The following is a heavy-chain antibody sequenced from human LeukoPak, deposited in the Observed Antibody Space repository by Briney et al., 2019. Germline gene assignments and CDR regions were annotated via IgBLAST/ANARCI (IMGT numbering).Heavy chain of an antibody. CDR1: GYTFTTYK. Sequence: ASVKVSCKASGYTFTTYKMHWARQAPGQGLEWVGIINPSDGNTRNAQKFQGRVTMTRDTSTSTVYMELSSLRSGDTAVYYCAKDGGSYSADYWGQGTLVTVSS. V-gene: IGHV1-46*01. D-gene: IGHD1-26*01. CDR2: INPSDGNT. CDR3: AKDGGSYSADY. J-gene: IGHJ4*02.